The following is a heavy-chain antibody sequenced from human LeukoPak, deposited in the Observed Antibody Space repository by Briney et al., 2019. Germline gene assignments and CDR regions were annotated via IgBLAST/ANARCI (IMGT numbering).Heavy chain of an antibody. Sequence: SETLSLTCAVSDGTFSGYYWTWIRQPPGKGLEWIGEINHSGSTNYNPSLKSRVTMSADTSKNQLSLKLSSVTAADTAVYYCARGVFVINIHGGAVGTFFAPWGQGSLVTVSS. CDR2: INHSGST. J-gene: IGHJ5*02. V-gene: IGHV4-34*01. D-gene: IGHD2/OR15-2a*01. CDR3: ARGVFVINIHGGAVGTFFAP. CDR1: DGTFSGYY.